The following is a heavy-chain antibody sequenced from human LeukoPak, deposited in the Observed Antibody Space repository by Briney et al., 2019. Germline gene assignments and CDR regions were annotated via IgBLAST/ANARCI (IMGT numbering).Heavy chain of an antibody. J-gene: IGHJ6*03. CDR3: ARVRKGIAAAGTLYYYYMDV. CDR1: GGSISSSNW. Sequence: PSGTLSLTCAVSGGSISSSNWWSWVRPPPGKGLEWIGEIYHSGSTNYNPSLKSRVTISVDKSKNQFSLKLSSVTAADTAVYYCARVRKGIAAAGTLYYYYMDVWGKGTTVTVSS. V-gene: IGHV4-4*02. D-gene: IGHD6-13*01. CDR2: IYHSGST.